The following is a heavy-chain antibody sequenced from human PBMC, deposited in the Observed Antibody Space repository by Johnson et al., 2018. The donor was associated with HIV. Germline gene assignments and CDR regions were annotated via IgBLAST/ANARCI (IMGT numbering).Heavy chain of an antibody. J-gene: IGHJ3*02. CDR3: ARDQLPWSTSWNDAFDI. V-gene: IGHV3-74*01. CDR2: INSDGSTT. D-gene: IGHD6-13*01. Sequence: VQLVESGGGLVQPGGSLRLSCAASGFTFSSYWMHWVRQAPGKGLVWVSRINSDGSTTSYASVKGRFTISRDDSKIIAYLQMNSRKIEDTAVYFFARDQLPWSTSWNDAFDIWGQGTMVTVSS. CDR1: GFTFSSYW.